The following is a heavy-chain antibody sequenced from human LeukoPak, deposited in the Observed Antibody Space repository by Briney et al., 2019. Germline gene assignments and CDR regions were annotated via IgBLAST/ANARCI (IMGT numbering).Heavy chain of an antibody. Sequence: GASVKVSCKVSGYTLTELSMHWVRQAPGKGLEWMGGFDPEDGETIYAQKFQGRVTMTGDTSTDTAYMELSSLRSEDTAVYYCATDLRSSGYFQHWGQGTLVTVSS. J-gene: IGHJ1*01. V-gene: IGHV1-24*01. CDR2: FDPEDGET. CDR3: ATDLRSSGYFQH. CDR1: GYTLTELS.